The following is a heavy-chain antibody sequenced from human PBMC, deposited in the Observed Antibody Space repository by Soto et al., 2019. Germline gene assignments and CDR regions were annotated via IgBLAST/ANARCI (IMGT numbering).Heavy chain of an antibody. V-gene: IGHV3-48*02. D-gene: IGHD6-19*01. Sequence: PGGSLRLSCEASGFVFSTYSMNWVRQAPGKGLEWISYISSTSGTIYYADSVKGRFTIFRDNAKNSLFLQMNGLRDDDTAVYYCAXQKIRFSVAGTLYGLGVWGQGTTVTVSS. CDR3: AXQKIRFSVAGTLYGLGV. J-gene: IGHJ6*02. CDR1: GFVFSTYS. CDR2: ISSTSGTI.